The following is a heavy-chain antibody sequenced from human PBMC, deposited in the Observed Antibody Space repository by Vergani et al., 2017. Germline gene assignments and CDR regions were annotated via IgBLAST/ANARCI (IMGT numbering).Heavy chain of an antibody. CDR2: IYHSGST. CDR1: GGSFSGYY. V-gene: IGHV4-34*01. CDR3: ARYRCTDGVCSFDY. J-gene: IGHJ4*02. D-gene: IGHD2-8*01. Sequence: QVQLQQWGAGLLKPSETLSLTCAVYGGSFSGYYWSWIRQPPGKGLEWIGEIYHSGSTNYNPSLKSRVTISVDKSKNQFSRKLSSVTAAATAVYYCARYRCTDGVCSFDYWGQGTLVTVSS.